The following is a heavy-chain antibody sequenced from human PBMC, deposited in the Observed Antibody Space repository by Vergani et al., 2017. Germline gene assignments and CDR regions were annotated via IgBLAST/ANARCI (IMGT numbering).Heavy chain of an antibody. CDR3: ARDRQPFE. V-gene: IGHV3-30*03. D-gene: IGHD5-18*01. Sequence: QVQLVESGGGVVQPGRSLRLSCAASGFTFSSYGMHWVRQAPGKGLEWVAVISYDGSNKYYADSVKGRFTISRDNSKNTLYLQMNSLRAEDTAVYYCARDRQPFEWGQGTLVTVSS. J-gene: IGHJ4*02. CDR1: GFTFSSYG. CDR2: ISYDGSNK.